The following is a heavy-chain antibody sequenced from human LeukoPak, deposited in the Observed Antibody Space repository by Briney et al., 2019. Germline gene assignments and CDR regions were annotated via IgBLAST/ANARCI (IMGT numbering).Heavy chain of an antibody. CDR1: GFTFSGYA. Sequence: GGSLRLSCAASGFTFSGYAMSWVRQAPGKGLEWVSAISGSGGSTYYADSVKGRFTISRDNSKNTLYLQMNSLRAEDTAVYYCAKVGSYGYYFDYWGQGTLVTVSS. CDR3: AKVGSYGYYFDY. CDR2: ISGSGGST. D-gene: IGHD5-18*01. V-gene: IGHV3-23*01. J-gene: IGHJ4*02.